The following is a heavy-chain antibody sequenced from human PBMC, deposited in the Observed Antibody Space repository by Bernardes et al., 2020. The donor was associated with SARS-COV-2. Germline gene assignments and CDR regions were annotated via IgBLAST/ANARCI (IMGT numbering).Heavy chain of an antibody. CDR2: FYSGGST. Sequence: SLRLSCAASGLTVSNNYMNWVRQAPGKGLEWVSVFYSGGSTYYADSVKGRFTISRDNSKNTLYLQMNSLRVEDTAVYYCARDARGMDVWGQGTTVTVSS. CDR3: ARDARGMDV. V-gene: IGHV3-66*01. CDR1: GLTVSNNY. J-gene: IGHJ6*02.